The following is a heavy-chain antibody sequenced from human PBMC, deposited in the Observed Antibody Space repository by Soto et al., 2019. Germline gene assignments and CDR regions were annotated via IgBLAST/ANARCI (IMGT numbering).Heavy chain of an antibody. CDR2: ISSSSSYI. CDR1: GFTFSSYS. Sequence: GGALRLSCAASGFTFSSYSMNWGRQAPGKGLEWVSSISSSSSYIYYADSVKGRFTISRDNAKNSLYLQMNSLRAEDTAVYYCARDFKLGYCSCGSCYYDHDYWGQGTLVTVSS. CDR3: ARDFKLGYCSCGSCYYDHDY. D-gene: IGHD2-15*01. J-gene: IGHJ4*02. V-gene: IGHV3-21*01.